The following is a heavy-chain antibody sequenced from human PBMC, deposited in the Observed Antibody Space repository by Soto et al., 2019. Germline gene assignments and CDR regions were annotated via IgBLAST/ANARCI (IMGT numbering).Heavy chain of an antibody. Sequence: GGSLRLSCAASGFTVSSNYMSWVRQAPGKGLEWVSVIYSGGSTYYADSVKGRFTISRDNSKNTLYLQMNSLRAEDTAVYYCATEKGYCSGGSCYGGGYYFDYWGQGTLVTVSS. V-gene: IGHV3-66*01. CDR3: ATEKGYCSGGSCYGGGYYFDY. D-gene: IGHD2-15*01. CDR2: IYSGGST. CDR1: GFTVSSNY. J-gene: IGHJ4*02.